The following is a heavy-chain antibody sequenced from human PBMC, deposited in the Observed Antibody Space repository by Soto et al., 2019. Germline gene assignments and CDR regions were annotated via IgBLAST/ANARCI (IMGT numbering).Heavy chain of an antibody. CDR3: ARSPGYSSGWYFYLDGMDG. Sequence: SQTLSLTCAISGDSVSSNSAAWNWIRQSPSRGLEWLGRTYYRSKWYNDYAVSVKSRITINPDTSKNQFSLQLNSVTPEDTAVYYCARSPGYSSGWYFYLDGMDGWGQGTTVTVSS. CDR1: GDSVSSNSAA. D-gene: IGHD6-19*01. CDR2: TYYRSKWYN. V-gene: IGHV6-1*01. J-gene: IGHJ6*02.